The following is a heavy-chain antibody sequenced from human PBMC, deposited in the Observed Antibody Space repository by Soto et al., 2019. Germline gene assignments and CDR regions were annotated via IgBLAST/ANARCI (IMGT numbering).Heavy chain of an antibody. CDR3: ARIAAAGTRFDY. J-gene: IGHJ4*02. D-gene: IGHD6-13*01. Sequence: QVQLQESGPGLVKPSGTLSLTCAVSGGSISSTNWWSWVRQPPGKGLEWIGEIYHSGNTNYNPSLNSRVTISVGKSKNQFSLKLSSVTAADTAVYFCARIAAAGTRFDYWGQGTLVTVSS. CDR1: GGSISSTNW. V-gene: IGHV4-4*02. CDR2: IYHSGNT.